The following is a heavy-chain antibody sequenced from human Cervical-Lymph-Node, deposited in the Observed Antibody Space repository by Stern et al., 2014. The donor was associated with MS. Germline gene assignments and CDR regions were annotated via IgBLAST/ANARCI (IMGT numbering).Heavy chain of an antibody. Sequence: QITLKESGPVLVKPTETLMLTCTVSGFSLSNARMGVSWIRQPPGKALEWLAHIFWNDEKSYSTSLQSKITIPKDTSKNQVVLTMTDMDPVDTATYFCARILYDGAYRGDYWGQGILVTVSS. CDR3: ARILYDGAYRGDY. V-gene: IGHV2-26*01. D-gene: IGHD3-10*01. CDR1: GFSLSNARMG. CDR2: IFWNDEK. J-gene: IGHJ4*02.